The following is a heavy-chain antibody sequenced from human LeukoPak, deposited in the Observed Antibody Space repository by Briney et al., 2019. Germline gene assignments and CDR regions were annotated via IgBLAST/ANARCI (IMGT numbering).Heavy chain of an antibody. CDR1: GFTFSSYG. D-gene: IGHD3-3*01. Sequence: GGSLRLSCAASGFTFSSYGMHWVRQAPGKGLEWVADMRQDGSEKYYVDSVKGRFTISRDNGKNSLYLQMNSLRVEDTAVYYCARDRGDFWSGYFDYWGQGTLVTVSS. J-gene: IGHJ4*02. CDR3: ARDRGDFWSGYFDY. CDR2: MRQDGSEK. V-gene: IGHV3-7*01.